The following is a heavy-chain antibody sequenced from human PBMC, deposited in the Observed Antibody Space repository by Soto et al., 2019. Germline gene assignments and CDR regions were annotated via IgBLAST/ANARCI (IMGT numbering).Heavy chain of an antibody. V-gene: IGHV1-18*04. CDR1: GYTFTSYG. CDR3: ARWGPRFGETNWFDP. D-gene: IGHD3-10*01. CDR2: ISAYNGNT. J-gene: IGHJ5*02. Sequence: QVKLVQSGAEVKKPGASVKVSCKASGYTFTSYGISWVRQAPGQGLEGMGWISAYNGNTNYAQKPQGRVTMTTDTSTRTAYMELRSLRSDDTAVYYCARWGPRFGETNWFDPWGQGTLVTVSS.